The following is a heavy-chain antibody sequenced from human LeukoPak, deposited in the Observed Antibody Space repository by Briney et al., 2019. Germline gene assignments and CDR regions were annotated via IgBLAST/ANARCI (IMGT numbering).Heavy chain of an antibody. CDR1: GGTFSSYA. D-gene: IGHD6-19*01. CDR2: INAYNGNT. V-gene: IGHV1-18*01. CDR3: TRDLRTAVAGNWFDP. J-gene: IGHJ5*02. Sequence: ASVKVSCKASGGTFSSYAISWVRQAPGQGLEWMGWINAYNGNTNYAQKLQGRVTMTTDTSTSTAYMELRSLRSDDTAVYYCTRDLRTAVAGNWFDPWGQGTLVTVSS.